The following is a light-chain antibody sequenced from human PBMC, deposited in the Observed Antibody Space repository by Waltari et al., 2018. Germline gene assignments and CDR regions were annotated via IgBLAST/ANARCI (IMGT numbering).Light chain of an antibody. Sequence: QSVLTQPPSASGTPGQRVTIPCSGGSSTNGRNTVTWSQDLPGTAPKLLIYSDVQRPSGVPGRCSGSRSGTSGYLAISGLQSEDEADYYCALWDDSLSGHWVFGGGTKLTVL. J-gene: IGLJ3*02. CDR3: ALWDDSLSGHWV. CDR1: SSTNGRNT. V-gene: IGLV1-44*01. CDR2: SDV.